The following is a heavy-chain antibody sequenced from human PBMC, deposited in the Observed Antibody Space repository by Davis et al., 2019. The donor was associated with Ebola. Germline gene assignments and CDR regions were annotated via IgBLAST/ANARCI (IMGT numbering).Heavy chain of an antibody. Sequence: PGGSLRLSCAASGFTFSSYSMNWVRQAPGKGLEWVSYISSSSSTIYYADSMKGRFTISRDNAKNSLYLQMNSLRDEDTAVYYCAGFAIAAAGAFDYWGQGTLVTVSS. CDR2: ISSSSSTI. J-gene: IGHJ4*02. CDR3: AGFAIAAAGAFDY. D-gene: IGHD6-13*01. V-gene: IGHV3-48*02. CDR1: GFTFSSYS.